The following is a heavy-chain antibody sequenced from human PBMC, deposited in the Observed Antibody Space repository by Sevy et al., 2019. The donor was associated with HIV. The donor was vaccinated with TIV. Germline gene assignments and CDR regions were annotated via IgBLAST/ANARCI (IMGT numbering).Heavy chain of an antibody. Sequence: ASVKVSCKASGYTFTSYGISWVRQAPGQGLEWMGWISAYNGNTNYAQKLQGRVTMTTDTSTSTAYMELRSLRSDDTAVYYCAISQHDYGDYGAFDIWGQWTMVTVSS. CDR1: GYTFTSYG. CDR2: ISAYNGNT. CDR3: AISQHDYGDYGAFDI. J-gene: IGHJ3*02. D-gene: IGHD4-17*01. V-gene: IGHV1-18*04.